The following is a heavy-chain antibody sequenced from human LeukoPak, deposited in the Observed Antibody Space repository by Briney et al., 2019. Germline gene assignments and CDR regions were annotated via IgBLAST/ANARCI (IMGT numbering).Heavy chain of an antibody. D-gene: IGHD4-17*01. J-gene: IGHJ3*02. CDR3: AREREWDYGDYSDAFDI. V-gene: IGHV4-59*01. CDR2: IYYSGST. CDR1: GGSISSYY. Sequence: PSETLSLTCTVSGGSISSYYWSWIRQPPGKGLEWIGYIYYSGSTNYNPSLKSRVTISVDTSKNQFSLKLSSVTAAGTAVYYCAREREWDYGDYSDAFDIWGQGTMVTVSS.